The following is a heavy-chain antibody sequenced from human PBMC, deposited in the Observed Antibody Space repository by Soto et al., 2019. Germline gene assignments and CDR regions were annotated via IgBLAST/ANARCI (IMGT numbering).Heavy chain of an antibody. V-gene: IGHV1-8*01. CDR1: GYTFTSYD. CDR2: MNPNSGDT. D-gene: IGHD1-1*01. Sequence: QVQLVQSGAEVKKPGASVKVSCKASGYTFTSYDINWVRQATGQGLEWMGWMNPNSGDTGSAQKFQGRGTMTRDTFISAAYMELSSLSSDDTAVYYCATTGTHATIDYWGQGTLVTVSS. J-gene: IGHJ4*02. CDR3: ATTGTHATIDY.